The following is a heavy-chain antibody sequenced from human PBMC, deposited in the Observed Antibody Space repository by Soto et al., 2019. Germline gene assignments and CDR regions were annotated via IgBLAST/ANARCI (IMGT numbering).Heavy chain of an antibody. CDR2: IKSKTDGGTT. Sequence: EVQLVESGGGLVKPGGSLRLSCAASGFTFSNAWMSWVRQAPGKGLEWVGRIKSKTDGGTTDYAAPVKGRFTISRDDSKNTLYLQMNSVKTEDTAVYYCTTDQENYGDPSTRFHYWGQGTLVTVSS. CDR3: TTDQENYGDPSTRFHY. V-gene: IGHV3-15*01. D-gene: IGHD4-17*01. CDR1: GFTFSNAW. J-gene: IGHJ4*02.